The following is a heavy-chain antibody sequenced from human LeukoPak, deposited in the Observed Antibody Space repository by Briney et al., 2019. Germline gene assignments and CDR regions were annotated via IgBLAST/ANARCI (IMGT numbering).Heavy chain of an antibody. D-gene: IGHD6-13*01. V-gene: IGHV3-48*04. CDR3: ARGGGGIAAARGYAFDI. CDR1: GFSFSSYA. Sequence: GGSLRLSCVVSGFSFSSYAMTWIRQAPGKGLEWVSYISSSGSTIYYADSVKGRFTISRDNAKNSLYLQMNSLRAEDTAVYYCARGGGGIAAARGYAFDIWGQGTMVTVSS. CDR2: ISSSGSTI. J-gene: IGHJ3*02.